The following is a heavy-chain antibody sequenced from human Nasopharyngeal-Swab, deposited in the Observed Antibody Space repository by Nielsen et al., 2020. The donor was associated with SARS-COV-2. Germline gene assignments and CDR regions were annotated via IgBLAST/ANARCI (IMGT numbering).Heavy chain of an antibody. Sequence: GESLKISCAASGFTFSNYAMSWVRQAPGKGLEWVSAISGSGGSTYYADSVKGRFTISRDNSKNTLYLQMNSLRAEDTAVYYCAKDPTVYVVYNWFDPWGQGTLVTVSS. CDR3: AKDPTVYVVYNWFDP. D-gene: IGHD4-11*01. V-gene: IGHV3-23*01. CDR1: GFTFSNYA. CDR2: ISGSGGST. J-gene: IGHJ5*02.